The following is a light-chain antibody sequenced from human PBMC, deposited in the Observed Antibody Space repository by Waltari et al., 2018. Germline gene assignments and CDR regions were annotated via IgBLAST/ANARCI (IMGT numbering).Light chain of an antibody. V-gene: IGLV2-11*01. Sequence: QSALTQPRSVSGSPGQSVTLSCTRTSSDIGRYKYVSWYQQHPGKPPQPVIYDVDKRPSGVPDRFSGSKAGNTASLTISGLQTDDDADYYCCSYAGRYTSVFGRGTRVTVL. CDR2: DVD. CDR3: CSYAGRYTSV. CDR1: SSDIGRYKY. J-gene: IGLJ2*01.